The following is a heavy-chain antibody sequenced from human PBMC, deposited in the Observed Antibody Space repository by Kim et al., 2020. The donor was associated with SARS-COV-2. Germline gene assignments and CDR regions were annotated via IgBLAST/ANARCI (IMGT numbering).Heavy chain of an antibody. J-gene: IGHJ5*02. D-gene: IGHD4-17*01. CDR3: ARGSYGLNWFDT. V-gene: IGHV6-1*01. Sequence: YAVSGKSRITINPDTSKNQFALQLNSLTAEETAVYYCARGSYGLNWFDTWGQVTLVTVSS.